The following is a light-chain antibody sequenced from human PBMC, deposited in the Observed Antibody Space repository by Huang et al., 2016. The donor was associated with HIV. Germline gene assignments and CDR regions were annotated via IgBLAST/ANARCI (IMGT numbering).Light chain of an antibody. CDR2: GAS. V-gene: IGKV3-15*01. CDR1: QSVRSD. CDR3: QQYRKWLET. J-gene: IGKJ2*01. Sequence: EIVMTQSPATLSLSLGEGATLSCRASQSVRSDVAWYQQKPGQAPRLLIYGASTRATGVPARFSGGGSETEFTLTISSLQSEDFAVYYCQQYRKWLETFGQGTKLEI.